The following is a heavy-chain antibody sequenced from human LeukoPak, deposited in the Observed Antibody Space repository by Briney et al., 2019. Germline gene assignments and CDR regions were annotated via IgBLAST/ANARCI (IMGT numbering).Heavy chain of an antibody. CDR1: GFSFSSYS. Sequence: GGSLRLSCAASGFSFSSYSMNWVRQAPGKGLEWVSSISSSSSYIYYADSVKGRFTISRDNAKNSLYLQMNSLRAEDTAVYYCARLKTSDYVWGSYGTKTHLDYWGQGTLVTVSS. J-gene: IGHJ4*02. D-gene: IGHD3-16*01. CDR3: ARLKTSDYVWGSYGTKTHLDY. CDR2: ISSSSSYI. V-gene: IGHV3-21*01.